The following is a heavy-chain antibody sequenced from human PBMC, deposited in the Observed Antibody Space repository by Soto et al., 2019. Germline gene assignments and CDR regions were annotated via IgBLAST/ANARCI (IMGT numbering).Heavy chain of an antibody. D-gene: IGHD2-2*01. CDR3: ARAVLRYCSSPSCLGELYYYYGMDV. CDR1: GGSISSGGYY. Sequence: SETLSLTCTVSGGSISSGGYYWSWIRQHPGKGLEWIGYIYYSGSTYYNPSLKSRVTISVDTSKNQFSLKLSSVTAADTAVYYCARAVLRYCSSPSCLGELYYYYGMDVWGQGTTVTVSS. V-gene: IGHV4-31*03. CDR2: IYYSGST. J-gene: IGHJ6*02.